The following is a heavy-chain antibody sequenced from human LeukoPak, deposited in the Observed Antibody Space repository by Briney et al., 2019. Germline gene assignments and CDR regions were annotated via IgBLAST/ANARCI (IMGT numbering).Heavy chain of an antibody. D-gene: IGHD3-3*01. V-gene: IGHV3-74*01. CDR1: GFTFSSYW. J-gene: IGHJ6*03. CDR2: INSDGSST. Sequence: GGSLRLSCVASGFTFSSYWMHWVRQAPGKGLVWVSRINSDGSSTSYADSVKGRFTISRDNAKNTLYLQMNSLRAEDTAVYYCASGSGHYYYYMDVWGKGTTVTVSS. CDR3: ASGSGHYYYYMDV.